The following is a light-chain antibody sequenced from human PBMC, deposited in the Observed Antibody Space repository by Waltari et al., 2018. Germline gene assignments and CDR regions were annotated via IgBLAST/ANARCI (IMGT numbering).Light chain of an antibody. J-gene: IGKJ1*01. V-gene: IGKV4-1*01. CDR1: QSILYSANNKNY. CDR2: WAS. Sequence: DIVMTQSPDSLAVSLGERATINCKSSQSILYSANNKNYLAWYQQKPGQPPKLLIYWASSRPSGVPDRFSGSGSGTDFTLTISGLQAEDVAVYYCQHYYSTPRTFGQGTRVEIK. CDR3: QHYYSTPRT.